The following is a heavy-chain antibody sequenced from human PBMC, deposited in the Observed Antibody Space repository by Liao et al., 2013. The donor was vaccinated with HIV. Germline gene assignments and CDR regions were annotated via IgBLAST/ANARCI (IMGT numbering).Heavy chain of an antibody. D-gene: IGHD4-11*01. CDR2: ISTSGST. CDR3: ARGCATTVITPVDH. V-gene: IGHV4-61*02. Sequence: QVQLQESGPGLVKPSQTLSLTCTVSGGSISSGSYYWSWIRQPAGKGLEWIGRISTSGSTNYNPSLKSRVTVSVDTSKNQFSLKLSSVTAADTALYYCARGCATTVITPVDHWSRGTLVTVYS. J-gene: IGHJ2*01. CDR1: GGSISSGSYY.